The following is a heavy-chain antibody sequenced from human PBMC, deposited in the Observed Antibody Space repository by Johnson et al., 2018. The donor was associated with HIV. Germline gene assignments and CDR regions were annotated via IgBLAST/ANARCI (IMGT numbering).Heavy chain of an antibody. D-gene: IGHD3-22*01. CDR1: GFTFSSYG. CDR2: IRYDGSNK. J-gene: IGHJ3*02. Sequence: QVQVVESGGGVVQPGGSLRLSCAASGFTFSSYGMHWVRQAPGKGLDWVAFIRYDGSNKYYADSVKGRFTISRDNAKNSLYLQLTSLRAEDTAMYYCARIRVAVITEVGAFDIWGQGTMVTVSS. CDR3: ARIRVAVITEVGAFDI. V-gene: IGHV3-30*02.